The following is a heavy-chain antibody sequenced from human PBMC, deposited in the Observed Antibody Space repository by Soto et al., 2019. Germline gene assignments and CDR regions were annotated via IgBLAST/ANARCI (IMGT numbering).Heavy chain of an antibody. V-gene: IGHV4-39*01. Sequence: QLQLQESGPGLVKPSETLSLTCTVSGGSISSSSYYWGWIRQPPGKGLEWIGSIYYSGSTYYNPSLKSRVTISVDTSKNQFSLKLSSVTAADTAVYYCARRLVDTAMVVDYWGQGTLVTVSS. D-gene: IGHD5-18*01. J-gene: IGHJ4*02. CDR3: ARRLVDTAMVVDY. CDR1: GGSISSSSYY. CDR2: IYYSGST.